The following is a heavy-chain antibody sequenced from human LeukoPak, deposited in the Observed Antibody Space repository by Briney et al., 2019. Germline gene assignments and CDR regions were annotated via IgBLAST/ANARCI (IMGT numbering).Heavy chain of an antibody. CDR3: AMHGYSSGWYDY. CDR2: IYYSGST. Sequence: SETLSLTCTVSGGSISSYYWSWIRQPPGKGLEWIGYIYYSGSTNYNPSLKSRVTISVDTSKNQFSLKLSPVTAADTAVYYCAMHGYSSGWYDYWGQGTLVTVSS. J-gene: IGHJ4*02. CDR1: GGSISSYY. D-gene: IGHD6-19*01. V-gene: IGHV4-59*08.